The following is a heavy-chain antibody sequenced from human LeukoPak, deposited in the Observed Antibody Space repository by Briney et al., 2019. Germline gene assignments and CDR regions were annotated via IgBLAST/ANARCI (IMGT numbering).Heavy chain of an antibody. V-gene: IGHV3-30*02. D-gene: IGHD3-10*01. CDR1: GFTFSSYG. Sequence: GGSLRLSCAASGFTFSSYGMHWVRQAPGKGLEWVAFIRYGGSNKYYADSVKGRFTISRDNSKNTLYLQMNSLRAEDTAVYYCAKDWYYYGSGASPYYFDYWGQGTLVTVSS. J-gene: IGHJ4*02. CDR2: IRYGGSNK. CDR3: AKDWYYYGSGASPYYFDY.